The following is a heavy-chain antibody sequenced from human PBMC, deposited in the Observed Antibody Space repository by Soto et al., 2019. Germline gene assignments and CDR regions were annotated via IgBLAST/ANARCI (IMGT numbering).Heavy chain of an antibody. J-gene: IGHJ4*02. V-gene: IGHV1-8*01. D-gene: IGHD3-10*01. CDR1: GYTFTSYD. CDR3: ARALRMVRGVMVDY. Sequence: WASVKVSCKASGYTFTSYDINWVRQATGQGLEWMGWMNPNSGNTGYAQKFQGRVTMTRNTSISTAYMELSSLRSEDTAVYYCARALRMVRGVMVDYWGQGTLVTVSS. CDR2: MNPNSGNT.